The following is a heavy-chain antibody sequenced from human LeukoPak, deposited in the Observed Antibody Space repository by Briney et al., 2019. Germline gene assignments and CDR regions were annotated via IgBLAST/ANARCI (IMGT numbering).Heavy chain of an antibody. D-gene: IGHD3-22*01. J-gene: IGHJ4*02. CDR3: ARGIHYYDTPPLDY. CDR1: GGSISSGDYY. V-gene: IGHV4-30-4*01. CDR2: IYYSGST. Sequence: SETLSLTCTVSGGSISSGDYYWSWIRQPPGKGLEWIGYIYYSGSTHYNPSLKSRVTISVDTSKNQFSLKLSSVTAADTAVYYCARGIHYYDTPPLDYWGQGTLVTVSS.